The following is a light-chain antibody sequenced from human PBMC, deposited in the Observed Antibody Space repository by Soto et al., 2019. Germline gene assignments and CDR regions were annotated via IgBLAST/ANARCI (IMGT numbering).Light chain of an antibody. CDR2: KAG. CDR1: QSISRW. J-gene: IGKJ2*01. CDR3: QQYTTFPT. Sequence: DIQMTQSPSTLSASIGDRVTITCRASQSISRWLAWYQQQPRKAPKLLMYKAGYLEYGVSSRFSGSGSGTEFTLTSNSLQPGDVGTYYCQQYTTFPTFGPGTKLEIK. V-gene: IGKV1-5*03.